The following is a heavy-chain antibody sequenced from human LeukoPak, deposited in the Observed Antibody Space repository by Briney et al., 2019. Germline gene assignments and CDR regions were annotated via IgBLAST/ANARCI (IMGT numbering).Heavy chain of an antibody. Sequence: GGALRLSYAASGFTFSFYDMAWVRLTPGKGLEWVSSISRNSNYRFSAGSVRGRCIISRDDAKNSLFLDMNRLSGEDTGIYSCARIGPGTDVYNSFDSWGQGTLVTVSS. D-gene: IGHD5-24*01. V-gene: IGHV3-21*01. CDR1: GFTFSFYD. CDR3: ARIGPGTDVYNSFDS. J-gene: IGHJ4*02. CDR2: ISRNSNYR.